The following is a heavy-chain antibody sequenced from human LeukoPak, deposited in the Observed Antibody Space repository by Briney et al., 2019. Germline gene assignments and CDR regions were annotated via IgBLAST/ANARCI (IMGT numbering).Heavy chain of an antibody. CDR3: VRVVPGPYNRFDP. CDR1: GYTFTTYD. CDR2: VNPRGQT. J-gene: IGHJ5*02. V-gene: IGHV1-8*01. D-gene: IGHD1-1*01. Sequence: ASVTVSCKASGYTFTTYDVNWVRQAPGQGLEWVGWVNPRGQTGYAQKFQGRVTMSRNIAINTAYMELTRLRYEDTAVYYCVRVVPGPYNRFDPWGQGTLVTVSS.